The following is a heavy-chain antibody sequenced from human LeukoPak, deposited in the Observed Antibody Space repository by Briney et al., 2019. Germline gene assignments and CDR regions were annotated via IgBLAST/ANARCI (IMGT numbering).Heavy chain of an antibody. CDR1: GYTFTGYY. V-gene: IGHV1-2*04. CDR2: INPNSGGT. CDR3: ARGRMYGSGSLNWFDP. D-gene: IGHD3-10*01. J-gene: IGHJ5*02. Sequence: ASVKVSCKASGYTFTGYYMHWVRQAPGQGLEWMGWINPNSGGTNYAQKFQGWVTMTRGTSISTAYMELSRLRSDDTAVYYCARGRMYGSGSLNWFDPWGQGTLVTVSS.